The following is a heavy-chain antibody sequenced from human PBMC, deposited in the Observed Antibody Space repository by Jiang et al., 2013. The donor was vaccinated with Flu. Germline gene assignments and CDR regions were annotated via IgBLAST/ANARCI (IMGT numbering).Heavy chain of an antibody. CDR2: IYYSGSA. CDR1: GGSIRSDTYY. Sequence: GSGLVKPSETLSLTCSASGGSIRSDTYYWGWIRQPPGKRLEWIGGIYYSGSAYYNPSLSSRVAMSVDTSKNQLSLRLSSVSAADTAVYFCARAQKYSGFELPYFDYWGQGILVTVSS. CDR3: ARAQKYSGFELPYFDY. V-gene: IGHV4-39*07. D-gene: IGHD5-12*01. J-gene: IGHJ4*02.